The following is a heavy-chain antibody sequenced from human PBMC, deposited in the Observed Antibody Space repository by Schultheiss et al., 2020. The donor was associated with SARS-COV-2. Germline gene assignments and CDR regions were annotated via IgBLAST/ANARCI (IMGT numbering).Heavy chain of an antibody. D-gene: IGHD6-6*01. CDR1: GGSISSGSYY. CDR3: ARFTRGSSFVGDSYYFDY. J-gene: IGHJ4*02. CDR2: ISGLT. Sequence: SETLSLTCTVSGGSISSGSYYWSWIRQPAGKGLEWIGYISGLTYYNPSLKSRVTISVDTSKNQFSLKLSSVTAADTAVYYCARFTRGSSFVGDSYYFDYWGQGTLVTVAS. V-gene: IGHV4-61*02.